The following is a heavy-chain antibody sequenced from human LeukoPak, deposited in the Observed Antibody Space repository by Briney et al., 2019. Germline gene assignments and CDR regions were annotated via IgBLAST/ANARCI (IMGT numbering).Heavy chain of an antibody. CDR2: ISAYNGNT. D-gene: IGHD2-2*02. V-gene: IGHV1-69*13. CDR1: GGTFSSYA. J-gene: IGHJ3*02. Sequence: SVKVSCKASGGTFSSYAISWVRQAPGQGLEWMGWISAYNGNTNYAQKFQGRVTITADESTSTAYMELSSLRSEDTAVYYCARASAIVVVPAAIPWAFDIWGQGTMVTVSS. CDR3: ARASAIVVVPAAIPWAFDI.